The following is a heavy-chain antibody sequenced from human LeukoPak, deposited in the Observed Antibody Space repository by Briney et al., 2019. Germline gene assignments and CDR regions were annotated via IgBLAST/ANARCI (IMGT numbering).Heavy chain of an antibody. CDR3: ARGPFGNCGGGPCHFRDIDNWYDP. V-gene: IGHV1-8*03. CDR1: GYTFTTYD. Sequence: GASVKVSCKASGYTFTTYDINWVRQAAGQGVEWMGWMNPKSGDAGYADKFQGRVAITRDTSINTAYLELSALTSDDTAVYYCARGPFGNCGGGPCHFRDIDNWYDPWGQGTLVTVSS. CDR2: MNPKSGDA. D-gene: IGHD2-21*01. J-gene: IGHJ5*02.